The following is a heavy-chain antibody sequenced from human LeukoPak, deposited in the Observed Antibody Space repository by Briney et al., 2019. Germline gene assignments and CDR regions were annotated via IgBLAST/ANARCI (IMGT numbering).Heavy chain of an antibody. J-gene: IGHJ6*02. CDR3: ARDKIAAAGTDYYYGMDD. D-gene: IGHD6-13*01. CDR2: ISSSSSYI. Sequence: GGSLRLSCAASGFTFSSYNMNWVRQAPGKGLEWVSSISSSSSYIYYADSVKGRFTISRDNAKNSLYLQMNSLRAEDTAVYYCARDKIAAAGTDYYYGMDDWGQGTTVTVSS. CDR1: GFTFSSYN. V-gene: IGHV3-21*01.